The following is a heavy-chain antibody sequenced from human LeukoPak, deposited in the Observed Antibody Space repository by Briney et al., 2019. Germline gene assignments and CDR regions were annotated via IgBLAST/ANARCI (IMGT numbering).Heavy chain of an antibody. Sequence: PGGFLRLSCAASGFSFSSFGMHWVRQAPGKGLEWVAFIRYDGSNKYYADSVKGRFTISRDNSKNTLYLQMNSLRAEDTAVYYCTRHVGDPGIAAAGYYYYGMDVWGQGTTVTVSS. CDR3: TRHVGDPGIAAAGYYYYGMDV. J-gene: IGHJ6*02. CDR2: IRYDGSNK. CDR1: GFSFSSFG. V-gene: IGHV3-30*02. D-gene: IGHD6-13*01.